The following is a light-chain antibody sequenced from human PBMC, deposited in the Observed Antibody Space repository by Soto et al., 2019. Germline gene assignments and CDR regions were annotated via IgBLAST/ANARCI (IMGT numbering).Light chain of an antibody. CDR1: QSLSSQ. Sequence: EIVLTQSPATLSLSPGERATLSCRASQSLSSQLAWYQQKPGQAPRLLIYGASNRATGIPDRFSGSGSGTDFTLTISRLEPEDFAVYYCQQYGSSGTFGQGT. CDR2: GAS. V-gene: IGKV3-20*01. J-gene: IGKJ1*01. CDR3: QQYGSSGT.